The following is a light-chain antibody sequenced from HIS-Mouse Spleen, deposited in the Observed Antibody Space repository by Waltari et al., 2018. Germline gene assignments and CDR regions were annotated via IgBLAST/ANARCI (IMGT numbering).Light chain of an antibody. CDR2: EVS. J-gene: IGLJ2*01. CDR1: SRDVSAHNY. CDR3: SSYTSSSTLVV. V-gene: IGLV2-14*01. Sequence: QSALPQPAYASGPHGQSTTFSCTGTSRDVSAHNYSCWYQQHPGKAPKLMIYEVSNRPSGVSNRFSGSKSGNTASLTISGLQAEDEADYYCSSYTSSSTLVVFGGGTKLTVL.